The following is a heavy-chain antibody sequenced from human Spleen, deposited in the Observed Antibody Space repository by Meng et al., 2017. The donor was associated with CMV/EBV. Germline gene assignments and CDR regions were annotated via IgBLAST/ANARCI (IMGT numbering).Heavy chain of an antibody. Sequence: SETLSLTCTVSGGSVSSGSYYWSWIRQPPGKGLEWIGYIYYSGSTNYNPSLKSRVTISVDTSKNQFSLKLSSVTAADTAVYYCARGTSYSGSYYLYYYGMDVWGQGTTVTVSS. D-gene: IGHD1-26*01. CDR2: IYYSGST. CDR1: GGSVSSGSYY. CDR3: ARGTSYSGSYYLYYYGMDV. V-gene: IGHV4-61*01. J-gene: IGHJ6*02.